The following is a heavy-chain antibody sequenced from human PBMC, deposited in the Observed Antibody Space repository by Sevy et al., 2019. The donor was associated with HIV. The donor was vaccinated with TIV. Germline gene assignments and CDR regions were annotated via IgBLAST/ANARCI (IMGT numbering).Heavy chain of an antibody. CDR3: AREGQWSYPGDY. D-gene: IGHD2-15*01. J-gene: IGHJ4*02. CDR2: IKEDGSEK. CDR1: GFSFSSFW. V-gene: IGHV3-7*01. Sequence: GGSLRLSCAASGFSFSSFWMSWVRQSPGKGLEWVANIKEDGSEKYYVDSVKGRFTISRDNAKNSLYLQMNSLRAEDTAVYYCAREGQWSYPGDYWGQGTLVTVSS.